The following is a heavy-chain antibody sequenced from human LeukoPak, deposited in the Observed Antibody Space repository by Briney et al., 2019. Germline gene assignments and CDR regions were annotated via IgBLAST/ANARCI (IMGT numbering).Heavy chain of an antibody. CDR1: GYTFTSYD. V-gene: IGHV1-8*01. CDR3: ARVGQVATRYRRTTVTTGEFDY. CDR2: MNPNSGNT. J-gene: IGHJ4*02. D-gene: IGHD4-17*01. Sequence: ASVKVSCKASGYTFTSYDINWVRQATGQGLEWMGWMNPNSGNTGYAQKFQGRVTMTRNTSISTAYMELSSLRSEDTAVYYCARVGQVATRYRRTTVTTGEFDYWGQGTLVTVSS.